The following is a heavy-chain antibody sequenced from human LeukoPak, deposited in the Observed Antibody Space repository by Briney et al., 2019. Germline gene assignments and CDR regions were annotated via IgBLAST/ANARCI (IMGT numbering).Heavy chain of an antibody. CDR2: IGAGGDT. J-gene: IGHJ3*02. V-gene: IGHV3-13*01. CDR3: AREDPASRDWDTFDM. D-gene: IGHD3/OR15-3a*01. Sequence: PGGSLRLSCAASGFTLNSYDIHWVRQSIGKGLEWVSAIGAGGDTYYSDSVKGRFTISRENAKNSLHLQMNSLRAADTAVYYCAREDPASRDWDTFDMWGRGTMVTVSS. CDR1: GFTLNSYD.